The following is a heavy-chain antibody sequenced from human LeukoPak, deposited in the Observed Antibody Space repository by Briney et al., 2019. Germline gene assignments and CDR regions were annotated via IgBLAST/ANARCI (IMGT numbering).Heavy chain of an antibody. Sequence: GGSLRLSCAASGFTFSDYAMIWVRQAPGKGLEWVSAISSSGGGTYYADSVKGRSTISRDNSRNTLYLQMNSLRAEDTAIYDSAKLTSGSYSGYWGQGTLVTVSS. V-gene: IGHV3-23*01. J-gene: IGHJ4*02. D-gene: IGHD3-10*01. CDR1: GFTFSDYA. CDR2: ISSSGGGT. CDR3: AKLTSGSYSGY.